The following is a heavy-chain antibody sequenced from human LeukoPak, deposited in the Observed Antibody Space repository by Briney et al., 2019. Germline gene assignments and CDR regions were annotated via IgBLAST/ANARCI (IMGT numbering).Heavy chain of an antibody. Sequence: SETLSLTCSVSGGSISNYYWSWIRQPPGKGLEWIGYIFYTGSTNYNPPLKSRVTISVDTSKRQFSLKLSSVTAADTAVYYCARQTADHFFDYWGQGTLVTVSS. CDR2: IFYTGST. CDR3: ARQTADHFFDY. CDR1: GGSISNYY. V-gene: IGHV4-59*01. D-gene: IGHD6-13*01. J-gene: IGHJ4*02.